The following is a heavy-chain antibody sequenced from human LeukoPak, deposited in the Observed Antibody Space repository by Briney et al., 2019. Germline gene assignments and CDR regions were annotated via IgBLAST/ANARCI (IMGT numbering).Heavy chain of an antibody. Sequence: ASVKVSCKASGYTFTSYDINWVRQATGQRLEWMGWMNPNSGNTGCAQKFQGRVTMTRNTSISTAYMELSSLRSEDTAVYYCARGCHRRWCMLVGNYYFDYWGQGTLVTVSS. J-gene: IGHJ4*02. D-gene: IGHD2-8*01. CDR3: ARGCHRRWCMLVGNYYFDY. CDR2: MNPNSGNT. V-gene: IGHV1-8*01. CDR1: GYTFTSYD.